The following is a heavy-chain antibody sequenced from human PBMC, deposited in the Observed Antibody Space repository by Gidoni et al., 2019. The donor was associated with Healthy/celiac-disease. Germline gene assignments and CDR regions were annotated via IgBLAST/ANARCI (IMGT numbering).Heavy chain of an antibody. Sequence: EVQLVESGGGLVQPGGSLRLSCAASGFTFSSYSMNWVRQAPGKGLEWVSYISSSSSTIYYADSVKGRFTISRDNAKNSLYLQMNSLRAEDTAVYYCAREGEYYYDSWAYFDYWGQGTLVTVSS. CDR2: ISSSSSTI. D-gene: IGHD3-22*01. CDR3: AREGEYYYDSWAYFDY. J-gene: IGHJ4*02. CDR1: GFTFSSYS. V-gene: IGHV3-48*01.